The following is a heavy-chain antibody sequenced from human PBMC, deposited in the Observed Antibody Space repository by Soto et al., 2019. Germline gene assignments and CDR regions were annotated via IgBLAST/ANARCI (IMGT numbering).Heavy chain of an antibody. D-gene: IGHD6-19*01. V-gene: IGHV3-30*18. Sequence: QVQLVESGGGVVQPGRSLRLSCAASGFTFSSYGMHWVRQAPGKGLEWVAVISYDGSNKYYADSVKGRFTISRDNSKNTLYLRMNSLRAEDTAVYYCAKGLAVAGADYWGQGTLVTVSS. CDR2: ISYDGSNK. CDR1: GFTFSSYG. CDR3: AKGLAVAGADY. J-gene: IGHJ4*02.